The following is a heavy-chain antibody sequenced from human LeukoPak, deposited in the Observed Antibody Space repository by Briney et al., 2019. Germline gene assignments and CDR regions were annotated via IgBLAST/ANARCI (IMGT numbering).Heavy chain of an antibody. CDR2: IYYSGRT. D-gene: IGHD6-13*01. J-gene: IGHJ3*02. CDR1: GGSISSSTSY. V-gene: IGHV4-39*01. CDR3: ARHPGITAAGTGFDI. Sequence: SETPSLTCTVSGGSISSSTSYWGWIRQPPGKGPEWIGSIYYSGRTYYNPSLKSRLTISVDTSKNQFSLKLSSVTAADTAVYYCARHPGITAAGTGFDIWGQGTMVTVSS.